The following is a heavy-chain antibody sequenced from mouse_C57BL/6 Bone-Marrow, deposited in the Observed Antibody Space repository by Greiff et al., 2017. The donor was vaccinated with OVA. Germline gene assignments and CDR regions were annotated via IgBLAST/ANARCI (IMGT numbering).Heavy chain of an antibody. CDR3: ARRGHYYGSPPLDY. Sequence: VQLQQSGPELVKPGASVKISCKASGYAFSSSWMNWVKQRPGKGLEWIGRIYPGDGDTNYNGKFKGKATLTADKSSSTAYMQLSSLTSEDSAVYFGARRGHYYGSPPLDYWGQGTTLTVSS. J-gene: IGHJ2*01. V-gene: IGHV1-82*01. CDR1: GYAFSSSW. D-gene: IGHD1-1*01. CDR2: IYPGDGDT.